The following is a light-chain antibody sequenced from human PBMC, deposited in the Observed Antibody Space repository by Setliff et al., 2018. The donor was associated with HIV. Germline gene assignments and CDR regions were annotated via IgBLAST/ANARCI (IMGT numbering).Light chain of an antibody. Sequence: QSVLTQPASVSGSPGQSITISCTGTSSDVGAYNYVSWYQQYPGKAPKLMIYEVSNRPSGVSNRFSGSKSGNTASLTISGLQAEDEADYYCCSYTSSNTDVFGTGTKVTV. CDR2: EVS. CDR1: SSDVGAYNY. V-gene: IGLV2-14*01. CDR3: CSYTSSNTDV. J-gene: IGLJ1*01.